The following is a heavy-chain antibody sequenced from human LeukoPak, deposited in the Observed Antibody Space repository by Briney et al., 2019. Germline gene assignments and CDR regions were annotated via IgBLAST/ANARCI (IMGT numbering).Heavy chain of an antibody. CDR2: INPNSGGT. CDR3: ARDLRGLRFLEWPDAFDI. J-gene: IGHJ3*02. D-gene: IGHD3-3*01. CDR1: GYTFTGYY. Sequence: ASVKVSCKASGYTFTGYYMHWVRQAPGQGLEWMGWINPNSGGTNYAQKFQGWVTMTRDTSISTAYMELSRLRSDDTAVYYCARDLRGLRFLEWPDAFDIWGQGTMVTVSS. V-gene: IGHV1-2*04.